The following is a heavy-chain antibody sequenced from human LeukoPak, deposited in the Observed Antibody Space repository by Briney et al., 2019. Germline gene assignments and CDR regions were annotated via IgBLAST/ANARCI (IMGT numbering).Heavy chain of an antibody. CDR2: ISPSGDST. CDR3: ARRLLAGGVTDLFDF. Sequence: GGSLRLSCAASGFTFSSHSMSGVRQPPGEGLEWVAAISPSGDSTTYRDSVKGQFTISRDNSRNRLYLQMNTLTVEDTAIYYSARRLLAGGVTDLFDFWGQGALVTVSS. V-gene: IGHV3-23*01. CDR1: GFTFSSHS. D-gene: IGHD3-3*02. J-gene: IGHJ4*02.